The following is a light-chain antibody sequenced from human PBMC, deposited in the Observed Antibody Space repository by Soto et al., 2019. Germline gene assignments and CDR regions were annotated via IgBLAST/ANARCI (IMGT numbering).Light chain of an antibody. V-gene: IGLV2-14*01. Sequence: SVRIQPASVSGSPGQSITISCTLTSIDFGGSNYVSWYQHHPHRAPKLLIYEVSYRPSGVSNRFSGSKSDNTASLTISGLQAEDEADYYCSSYTSSNTLEVFGIGTKVTVL. CDR3: SSYTSSNTLEV. J-gene: IGLJ1*01. CDR2: EVS. CDR1: SIDFGGSNY.